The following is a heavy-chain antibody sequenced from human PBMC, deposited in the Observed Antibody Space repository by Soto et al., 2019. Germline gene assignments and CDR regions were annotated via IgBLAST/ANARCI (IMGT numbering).Heavy chain of an antibody. D-gene: IGHD6-13*01. CDR3: ARDGGDSSSWYFAFDI. CDR2: ISSSSSTI. V-gene: IGHV3-48*01. Sequence: GSLRLSCAASGFTFSSYSMNWVRQAPGKGLEWVSYISSSSSTIYYADSVKGRFTVSRDNAKNSLYLQMNSLRAEDTAVYYCARDGGDSSSWYFAFDIWGQGTMVTVSS. CDR1: GFTFSSYS. J-gene: IGHJ3*02.